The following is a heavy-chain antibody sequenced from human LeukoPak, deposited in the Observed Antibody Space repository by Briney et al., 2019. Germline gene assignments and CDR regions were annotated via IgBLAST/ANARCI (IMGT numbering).Heavy chain of an antibody. V-gene: IGHV4-59*01. CDR1: GDSISSYY. CDR2: IYYTGST. Sequence: SETLSLTCSVAGDSISSYYWSWIRQPPGKGLEWIGYIYYTGSTNYNPSLKSRVTISLDTFKNQFSLKLSSVTAADTAVYYCARDIIGSTFYYGSGSPSSRGDVFDIWGQGTMVTVSS. J-gene: IGHJ3*02. D-gene: IGHD3-10*01. CDR3: ARDIIGSTFYYGSGSPSSRGDVFDI.